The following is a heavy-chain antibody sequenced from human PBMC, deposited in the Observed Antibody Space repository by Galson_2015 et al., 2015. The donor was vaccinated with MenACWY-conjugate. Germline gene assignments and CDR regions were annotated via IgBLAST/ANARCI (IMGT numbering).Heavy chain of an antibody. Sequence: SVKVSCKAPGGTFSSYAISWVRQAPGQGLEWMGGIIPIFGTANYAQKFQGRVTITADESTSTAYMELSSLRSEDTAVYYCASFLEWLNFDIWGQGTMVTVSS. V-gene: IGHV1-69*13. J-gene: IGHJ3*02. D-gene: IGHD3-3*01. CDR3: ASFLEWLNFDI. CDR1: GGTFSSYA. CDR2: IIPIFGTA.